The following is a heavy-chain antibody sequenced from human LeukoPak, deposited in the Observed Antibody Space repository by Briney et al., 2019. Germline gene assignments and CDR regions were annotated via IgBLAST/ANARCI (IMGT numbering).Heavy chain of an antibody. CDR1: GYTFTSYD. CDR3: ARSRGRYSTRGIDY. Sequence: GASVKVSCKASGYTFTSYDINWVRQATGQGLEWMGWMNPNSGNTGYAQKFQGRVTITRSTSISTAYMELSSLRSEDTAVYYCARSRGRYSTRGIDYWGQGTLVTVSS. D-gene: IGHD6-13*01. CDR2: MNPNSGNT. J-gene: IGHJ4*02. V-gene: IGHV1-8*03.